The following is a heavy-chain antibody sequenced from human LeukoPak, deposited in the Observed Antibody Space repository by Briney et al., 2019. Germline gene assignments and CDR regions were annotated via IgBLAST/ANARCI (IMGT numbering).Heavy chain of an antibody. V-gene: IGHV4-34*01. CDR1: GGSFSGYY. J-gene: IGHJ5*02. CDR2: INHSGST. Sequence: SETLSLTCAVYGGSFSGYYWSWIRQPPGKGLEWIGEINHSGSTNYNPSLKSRVTISVDTSKNQFSLKLSSVTAADTAVYYCARGELNYDFWSGPLRWFDPWGQGTLVTVSS. CDR3: ARGELNYDFWSGPLRWFDP. D-gene: IGHD3-3*01.